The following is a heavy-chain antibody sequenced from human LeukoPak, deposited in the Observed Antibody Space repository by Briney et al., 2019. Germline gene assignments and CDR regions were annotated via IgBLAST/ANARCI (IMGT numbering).Heavy chain of an antibody. CDR2: ISWDGGST. CDR3: AKDLYYDSSGYLLDY. CDR1: GFTFETYT. V-gene: IGHV3-43*01. Sequence: GGSLRLSCVTAGFTFETYTMHWVRQAPGKGLEWVSLISWDGGSTNYADSVKGRFTISRDNAKNSLYLQMNSLRAEDTALYYCAKDLYYDSSGYLLDYWGQGTLVTVSS. J-gene: IGHJ4*02. D-gene: IGHD3-22*01.